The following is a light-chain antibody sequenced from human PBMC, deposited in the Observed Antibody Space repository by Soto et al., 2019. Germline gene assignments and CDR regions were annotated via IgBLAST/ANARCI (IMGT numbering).Light chain of an antibody. CDR1: QTISSW. CDR3: QQRSNWPIT. J-gene: IGKJ5*01. CDR2: KAS. V-gene: IGKV1-5*03. Sequence: TLSGSGGDRVTITCRASQTISSWLAWYQQKPGKAPKLLIYKASTLKSGVPSRFSGSGSGTDFTLTISSLEPEDFAVYYCQQRSNWPITFGQGTRLEI.